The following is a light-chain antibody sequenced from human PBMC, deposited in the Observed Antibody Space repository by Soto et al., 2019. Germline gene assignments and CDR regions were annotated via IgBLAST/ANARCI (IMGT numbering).Light chain of an antibody. V-gene: IGKV1-39*01. Sequence: DIQMTQSPSSLSASVGDRLTITCRAGQNIGRYLNCYQQKAEKANRLMNYVESSLQSVVPSRFSGSGSVTEFTLTISRLQPEDFATYYCQQSYSIPWTFGQGTKVEIK. CDR3: QQSYSIPWT. J-gene: IGKJ1*01. CDR1: QNIGRY. CDR2: VES.